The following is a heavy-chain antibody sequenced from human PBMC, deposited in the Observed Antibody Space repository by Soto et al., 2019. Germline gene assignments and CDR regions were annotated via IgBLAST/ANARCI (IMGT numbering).Heavy chain of an antibody. D-gene: IGHD1-1*01. CDR2: ISGSGGSI. V-gene: IGHV3-23*01. CDR3: VKGYWKGDV. J-gene: IGHJ6*02. CDR1: GFTFSTYA. Sequence: EVQLLESGGGLVQPGGSLRLSCAASGFTFSTYAMNWVRQATGNGLEWVSAISGSGGSIHYADSVKGRFTISRDNSKNTLYLQMNSQRDEDTAVYHCVKGYWKGDVWGQGTTVTVSS.